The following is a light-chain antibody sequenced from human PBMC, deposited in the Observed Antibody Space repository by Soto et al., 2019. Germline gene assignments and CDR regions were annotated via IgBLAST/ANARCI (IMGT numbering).Light chain of an antibody. V-gene: IGLV1-51*02. CDR2: EDN. CDR3: ATWDSSLSGGV. J-gene: IGLJ1*01. Sequence: QSVVTQPPSVSAAPGLKVTISCSGSSSNIENNYVSWYRQLPGTAPTLLIYEDNKRPSGIPDRFSGSKSGTSATLGITGLETGDEADYYCATWDSSLSGGVFGTGTKLTVL. CDR1: SSNIENNY.